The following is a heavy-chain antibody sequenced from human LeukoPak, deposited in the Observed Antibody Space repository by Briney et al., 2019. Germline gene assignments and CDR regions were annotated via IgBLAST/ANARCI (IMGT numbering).Heavy chain of an antibody. CDR3: AKVKVFGSYDY. CDR1: GFTFSGYA. Sequence: PGGSLRLSCAASGFTFSGYAMNWVRQAPGKGLEWVSGISGSGGSTFYADSVKGRFTISRDISKNTLYLQMNSLRAEDTAVYYCAKVKVFGSYDYWGQGTLVTVSS. D-gene: IGHD3-3*01. CDR2: ISGSGGST. J-gene: IGHJ4*02. V-gene: IGHV3-23*01.